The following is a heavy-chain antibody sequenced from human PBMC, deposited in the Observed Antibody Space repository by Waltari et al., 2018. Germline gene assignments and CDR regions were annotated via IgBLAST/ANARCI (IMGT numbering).Heavy chain of an antibody. CDR1: GYTFTSYG. CDR3: ARRSGTYTYYYYYYYMDV. CDR2: ISAYNGNT. V-gene: IGHV1-18*01. D-gene: IGHD1-1*01. Sequence: QVQLVQSGAEVKKPGASVKVSCKASGYTFTSYGISWVRQAPGQGLEWMGWISAYNGNTNYAQKRQGRVTMTTDTSTSTAYMELRSLRSDDTAVYYCARRSGTYTYYYYYYYMDVWGKGTTVTVSS. J-gene: IGHJ6*03.